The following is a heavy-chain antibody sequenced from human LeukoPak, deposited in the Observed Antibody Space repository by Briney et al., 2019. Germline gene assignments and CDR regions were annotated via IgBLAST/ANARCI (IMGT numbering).Heavy chain of an antibody. V-gene: IGHV3-74*01. Sequence: QPGGSLRLSCAASLLSLMSYWMHWVRQAPGKGLVWVSRVNSDGTGTTYADSVEGRFTISRDNDKNTVYLQMHSLRAEDTAIYYCIRTLIVATSPYMDVWGKGTTVTVSS. CDR1: LLSLMSYW. CDR2: VNSDGTGT. J-gene: IGHJ6*03. CDR3: IRTLIVATSPYMDV. D-gene: IGHD5-12*01.